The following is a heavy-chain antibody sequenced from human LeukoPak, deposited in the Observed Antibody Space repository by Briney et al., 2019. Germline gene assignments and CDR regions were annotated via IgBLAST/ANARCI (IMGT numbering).Heavy chain of an antibody. J-gene: IGHJ4*02. V-gene: IGHV3-30*18. CDR2: ISYDGSNK. CDR1: GFTFSSYG. Sequence: PGGSLRLSCAASGFTFSSYGMHWVRQAPGKGLEWVAVISYDGSNKYYADSVKGRFTISRDNSKNTLYLQMNSLRAEDTAVYYCAKDGEAAFDYWGQGTLVTVSS. CDR3: AKDGEAAFDY. D-gene: IGHD2-15*01.